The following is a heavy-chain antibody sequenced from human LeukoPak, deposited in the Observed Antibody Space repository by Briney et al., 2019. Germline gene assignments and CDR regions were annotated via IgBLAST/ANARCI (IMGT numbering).Heavy chain of an antibody. V-gene: IGHV3-48*01. CDR2: ISDSSAM. D-gene: IGHD3-3*01. CDR3: ARDHQLTYYDFWSGSNDY. J-gene: IGHJ4*02. Sequence: GGSLRLSCAASGFTFSTYSMKWVRQAPGKGLEWVSYISDSSAMYYADSVRGRFTISRENDKNSLFLQMNSLRAEDTAVYYCARDHQLTYYDFWSGSNDYWGQGTLVTVSS. CDR1: GFTFSTYS.